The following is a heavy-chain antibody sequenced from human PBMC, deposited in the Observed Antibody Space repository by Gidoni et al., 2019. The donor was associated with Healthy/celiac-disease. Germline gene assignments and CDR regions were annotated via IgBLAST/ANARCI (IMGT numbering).Heavy chain of an antibody. CDR1: GYTFTSYY. Sequence: QVQLVQSGAEGKKPGDSVKVSCKASGYTFTSYYMHWVRQAPGQGLEWMGIINPSGGSTSYAQKFQGRVTMTRDTSTSTVYMELSSLRSEDTAVYYCARQRSWPMPLGYWGQGTLVTVSS. V-gene: IGHV1-46*03. J-gene: IGHJ4*02. D-gene: IGHD2-2*01. CDR3: ARQRSWPMPLGY. CDR2: INPSGGST.